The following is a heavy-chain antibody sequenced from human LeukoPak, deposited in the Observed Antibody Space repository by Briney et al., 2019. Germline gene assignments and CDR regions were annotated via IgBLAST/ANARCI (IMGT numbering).Heavy chain of an antibody. CDR1: GYSFTSYW. J-gene: IGHJ4*02. V-gene: IGHV5-51*01. CDR3: ARRESGGYYFGY. D-gene: IGHD3-22*01. CDR2: IYPGASDT. Sequence: GESLQISCKGSGYSFTSYWIGWVRQMPGKGLEGMGIIYPGASDTRYSPSFQGPVTISADKTISTAYLQWSSLKAADTAMYYWARRESGGYYFGYWGQGTLVTVSS.